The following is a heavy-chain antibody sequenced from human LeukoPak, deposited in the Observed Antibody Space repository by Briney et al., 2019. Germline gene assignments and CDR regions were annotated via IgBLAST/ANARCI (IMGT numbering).Heavy chain of an antibody. CDR3: AREGGDLVLEGFDM. CDR1: TFSISIYS. D-gene: IGHD5-12*01. V-gene: IGHV3-21*01. J-gene: IGHJ3*02. CDR2: ISGNSRSI. Sequence: PGGSLRLSCAASTFSISIYSMNWVRQAPGKGLEWVSSISGNSRSIYYADSMKGRFTISRDNAKNSLYLQMNSLRAEDTAVYYCAREGGDLVLEGFDMWGQGTMVTVSS.